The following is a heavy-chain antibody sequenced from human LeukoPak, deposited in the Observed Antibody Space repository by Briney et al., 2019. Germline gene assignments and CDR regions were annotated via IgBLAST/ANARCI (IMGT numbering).Heavy chain of an antibody. CDR2: INPGGSHT. J-gene: IGHJ6*03. V-gene: IGHV5-51*01. CDR3: ARGPSYYYMDV. Sequence: GESLKISCKGSGYRFTSYWIAWVRQMPGKGLEWMGIINPGGSHTTYSPSFRGQVTISADESITTAYLQWSSLKASDTAMYYCARGPSYYYMDVWGKGTTVTVSS. CDR1: GYRFTSYW.